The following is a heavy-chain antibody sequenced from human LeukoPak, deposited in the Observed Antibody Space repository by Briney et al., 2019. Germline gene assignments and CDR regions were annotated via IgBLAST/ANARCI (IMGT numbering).Heavy chain of an antibody. CDR3: ARDDYGDFVFDY. CDR1: GGSVRDNY. V-gene: IGHV4-34*01. Sequence: SETLSLTCAVYGGSVRDNYWSWIRQPPGKGLEWIGEIYHSGSTNYNPSLKSRVTISVDKSKNQFSLKLSSVTAADTAVYYCARDDYGDFVFDYWGQGTLVTVSS. D-gene: IGHD4-17*01. CDR2: IYHSGST. J-gene: IGHJ4*02.